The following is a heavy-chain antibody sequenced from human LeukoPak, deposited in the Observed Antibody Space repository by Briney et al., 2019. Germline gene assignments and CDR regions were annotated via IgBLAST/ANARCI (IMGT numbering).Heavy chain of an antibody. CDR2: ISGSGGST. V-gene: IGHV3-23*01. D-gene: IGHD6-13*01. Sequence: GGSLRLSWAASGFTFSSYAMSWVRQAPGKGLEWVSAISGSGGSTYYADSVKGRFTISRDNSKNTLYLQMNSLRAEDTAVYYCAKGRHSSSWYVLDYWGQGTLVTVSS. J-gene: IGHJ4*02. CDR1: GFTFSSYA. CDR3: AKGRHSSSWYVLDY.